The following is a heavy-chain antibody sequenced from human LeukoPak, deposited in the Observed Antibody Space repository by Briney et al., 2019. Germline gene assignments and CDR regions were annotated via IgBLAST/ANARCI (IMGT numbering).Heavy chain of an antibody. D-gene: IGHD3-9*01. CDR3: VRGADTGYSSDS. V-gene: IGHV3-7*01. CDR1: GFTFSSYG. J-gene: IGHJ4*02. Sequence: GSLRLSCAASGFTFSSYGMHWVRQAPGKGLEWVANIKKDGSEKYYVDSVKGRFSISRDNAENTLYLQMNSLRVEDTAVYYCVRGADTGYSSDSWGQGTLVTVSS. CDR2: IKKDGSEK.